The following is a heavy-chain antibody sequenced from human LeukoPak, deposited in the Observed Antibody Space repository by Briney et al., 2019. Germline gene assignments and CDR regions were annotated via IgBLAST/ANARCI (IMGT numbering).Heavy chain of an antibody. J-gene: IGHJ4*02. CDR1: GFTFSSYA. CDR3: AKRVVVAVAEYFDF. CDR2: ISGSGGST. V-gene: IGHV3-23*01. D-gene: IGHD6-19*01. Sequence: PGGSLGLSCAASGFTFSSYAMSWVRQAPGKGLEWVSTISGSGGSTYYADSVKGRFTISRDNSKNTLFLQMNSLRAEDTAVYYCAKRVVVAVAEYFDFWGQGTLVTVSS.